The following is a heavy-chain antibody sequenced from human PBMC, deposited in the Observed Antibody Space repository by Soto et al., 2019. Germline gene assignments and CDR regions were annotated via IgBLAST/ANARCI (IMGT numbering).Heavy chain of an antibody. CDR3: ARRGYYYDSSGYYYYGMDV. Sequence: PGESLKISCKGSGYRFTSYWIGWVRQMPGKGLEWMGIIYPGDSDTRYSPSFQGQVTISADKSISTAYLQWSSLKASDTAMYYCARRGYYYDSSGYYYYGMDVWGQGTTVTVSS. J-gene: IGHJ6*02. D-gene: IGHD3-22*01. V-gene: IGHV5-51*01. CDR1: GYRFTSYW. CDR2: IYPGDSDT.